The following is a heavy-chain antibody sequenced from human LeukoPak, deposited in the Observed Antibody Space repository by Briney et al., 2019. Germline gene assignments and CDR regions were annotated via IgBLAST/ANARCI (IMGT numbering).Heavy chain of an antibody. CDR2: MNPNSGKT. CDR3: ARVMYMTDWYFDL. Sequence: ASVKVSCKASGYTFTNYDINWVRQATGQGLAWMGWMNPNSGKTAYAQKFQGRVTMTRNTSISTAYMEPSSLLSEDTAVYYCARVMYMTDWYFDLWGRGTLVTVSS. J-gene: IGHJ2*01. CDR1: GYTFTNYD. D-gene: IGHD1-14*01. V-gene: IGHV1-8*01.